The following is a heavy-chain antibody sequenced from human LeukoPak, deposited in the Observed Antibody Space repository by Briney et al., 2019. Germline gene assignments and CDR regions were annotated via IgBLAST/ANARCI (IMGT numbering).Heavy chain of an antibody. CDR2: ISSSSSTI. J-gene: IGHJ5*02. CDR3: ARARSALRLGELSP. V-gene: IGHV3-48*01. CDR1: GFTFSSYS. Sequence: PGGSLRLSCAASGFTFSSYSMNWVRQAPGKGLEWVSYISSSSSTIYYADSVKGRFTISRDNAKNSLYLQMNSLRAEDTAVYYCARARSALRLGELSPWGQGTLVTVSS. D-gene: IGHD3-16*02.